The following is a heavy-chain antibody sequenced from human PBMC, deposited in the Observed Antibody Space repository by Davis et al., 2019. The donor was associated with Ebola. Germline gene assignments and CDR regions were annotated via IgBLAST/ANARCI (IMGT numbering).Heavy chain of an antibody. D-gene: IGHD6-13*01. CDR2: INHSGSI. J-gene: IGHJ6*02. CDR3: ARGGGYSSSWYRVIYGMDV. Sequence: PGGSLRLSCAVYGGSFSGYYWSWIRQPPGKGLEWIGEINHSGSINYNPSLKSRVTISVDTSKNQFSLKLSSVTAADTAVYYCARGGGYSSSWYRVIYGMDVWGQGTTVTVSS. V-gene: IGHV4-34*01. CDR1: GGSFSGYY.